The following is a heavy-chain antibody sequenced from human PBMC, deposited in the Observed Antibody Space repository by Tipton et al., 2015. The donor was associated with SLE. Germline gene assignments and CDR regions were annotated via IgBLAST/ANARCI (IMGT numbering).Heavy chain of an antibody. Sequence: TLSLTCTVSGGSISSNSHYWGWIRQPPGKGLEWIGEITHRGSTYYNPSLKSRVNMLADTSKNQFTLKLTSVTAADTAVYYCARGDIAARLAYWGQGTLVTVSS. D-gene: IGHD6-6*01. CDR2: ITHRGST. V-gene: IGHV4-39*06. CDR3: ARGDIAARLAY. J-gene: IGHJ4*02. CDR1: GGSISSNSHY.